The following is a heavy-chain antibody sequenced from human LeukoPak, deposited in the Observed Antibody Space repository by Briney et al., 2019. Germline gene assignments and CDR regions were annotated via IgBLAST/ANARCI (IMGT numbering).Heavy chain of an antibody. D-gene: IGHD2-2*01. J-gene: IGHJ4*02. Sequence: GGSLRLSCAASGFTFSTYSMSWVRQAPGKGLEWVANIKKDGGETYYVDSVKGRFTISRDNAKNSLYLQMNSLRAEDTAVYYCARGPPSTRYCSSTSCYLVYWGQGTLVTVSS. V-gene: IGHV3-7*03. CDR3: ARGPPSTRYCSSTSCYLVY. CDR1: GFTFSTYS. CDR2: IKKDGGET.